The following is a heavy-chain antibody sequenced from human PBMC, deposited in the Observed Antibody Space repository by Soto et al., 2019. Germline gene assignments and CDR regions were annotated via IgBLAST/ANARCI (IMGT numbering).Heavy chain of an antibody. CDR3: ARSIYDSSGYYYTDAFDI. Sequence: QVQLVQSGAEVKKPGASVKVSCKASGYTFTGYYMHWVRQAPGQGLEWMGWINPNSGGTNYAQKFQGRVTMTRDTSISTAYMELSRLRSDDTAVYYCARSIYDSSGYYYTDAFDIWGQGTMVTVSS. J-gene: IGHJ3*02. CDR2: INPNSGGT. V-gene: IGHV1-2*02. CDR1: GYTFTGYY. D-gene: IGHD3-22*01.